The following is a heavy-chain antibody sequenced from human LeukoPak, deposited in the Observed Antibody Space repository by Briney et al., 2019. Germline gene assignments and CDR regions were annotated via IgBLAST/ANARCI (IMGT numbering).Heavy chain of an antibody. CDR2: INHSGST. Sequence: PSETLSLTCAVYGGSFSGYYWSWIRQPPGKGLEWIGEINHSGSTNYNPSLKSRVTISLDTSKNQFSLKLTSVTAADTAVYYCARDGDGYANFDYWDQGTLVTVSS. CDR3: ARDGDGYANFDY. CDR1: GGSFSGYY. D-gene: IGHD2-21*01. J-gene: IGHJ4*02. V-gene: IGHV4-34*01.